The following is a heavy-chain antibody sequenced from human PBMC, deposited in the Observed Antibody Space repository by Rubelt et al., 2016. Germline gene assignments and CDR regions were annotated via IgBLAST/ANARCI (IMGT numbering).Heavy chain of an antibody. CDR2: IIPIFGTA. J-gene: IGHJ5*02. D-gene: IGHD2-2*01. V-gene: IGHV1-69*01. CDR1: GGTFRSYA. CDR3: ARGYCSSANCLFNWFDP. Sequence: QVQLVQSGAEVKKPGSSVKVSCKTSGGTFRSYAISWVRQAPGQGLEWMGVIIPIFGTATYAQKFQGRVTIIADESTSTSYMELSSLRSDDTAMYFCARGYCSSANCLFNWFDPWGQGTLVTVSS.